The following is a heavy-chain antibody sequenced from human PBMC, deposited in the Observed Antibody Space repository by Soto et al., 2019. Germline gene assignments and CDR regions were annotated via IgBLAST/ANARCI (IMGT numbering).Heavy chain of an antibody. CDR1: GYTFTGYY. CDR3: ARNGGRDILTGYASYNWFDP. J-gene: IGHJ5*02. D-gene: IGHD3-9*01. Sequence: ASVKVSCKASGYTFTGYYMHWVRQAPGQGLEWMGWINPNSGGTNYAQKFQGWVTMTRDTSISTAYMELSRLRSDDTAVYHCARNGGRDILTGYASYNWFDPWGQGTLVNVSS. CDR2: INPNSGGT. V-gene: IGHV1-2*04.